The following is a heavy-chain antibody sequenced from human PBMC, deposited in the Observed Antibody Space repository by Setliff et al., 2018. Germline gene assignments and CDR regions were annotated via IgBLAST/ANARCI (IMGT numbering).Heavy chain of an antibody. D-gene: IGHD3-10*01. Sequence: QPGGSLRLSCAASGFTFSTYSMSWVRQAPGRGLEWVSVTYVGGATNYADSVKGRFTISRDNSKNTLYLQMSSLRADDTAVYFCRLWLHETMRDYWGQGTLVTVSS. CDR2: TYVGGAT. V-gene: IGHV3-53*01. CDR3: RLWLHETMRDY. CDR1: GFTFSTYS. J-gene: IGHJ4*02.